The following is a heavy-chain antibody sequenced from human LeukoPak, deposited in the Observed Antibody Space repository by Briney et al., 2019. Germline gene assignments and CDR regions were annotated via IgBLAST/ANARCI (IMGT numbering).Heavy chain of an antibody. CDR1: GFTFSSYA. CDR3: ARDLGSWFGELSIDY. CDR2: VSNDGTNK. D-gene: IGHD3-10*01. V-gene: IGHV3-30-3*01. Sequence: GGSLRLSCAASGFTFSSYAMHWVRQTPDKGLEWVAVVSNDGTNKHYTDSVKGRFTISRDNSKNTLYLQMNSLRVEDTAVYYCARDLGSWFGELSIDYWGQGTLVTVSS. J-gene: IGHJ4*02.